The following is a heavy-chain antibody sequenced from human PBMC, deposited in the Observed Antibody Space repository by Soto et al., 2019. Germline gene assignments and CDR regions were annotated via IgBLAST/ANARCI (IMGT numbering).Heavy chain of an antibody. CDR2: ISAYNGNT. J-gene: IGHJ6*02. V-gene: IGHV1-18*01. Sequence: ASVKVSCKASGYTFTSYGISWVRQAPGQGLEWMGWISAYNGNTNYAQKLQGRVTMTTDTSTSTAYMELRSLRSDDTAVYYCARDTPIAAAGTFGCYYYGMDVWGQGTTVTVS. D-gene: IGHD6-13*01. CDR3: ARDTPIAAAGTFGCYYYGMDV. CDR1: GYTFTSYG.